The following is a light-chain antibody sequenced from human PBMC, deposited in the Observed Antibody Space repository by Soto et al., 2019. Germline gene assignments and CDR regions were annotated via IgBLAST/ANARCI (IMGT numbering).Light chain of an antibody. CDR2: GAS. J-gene: IGKJ4*01. Sequence: DIVMAQSPAPLSVAPGERVTFSCRASQGVSRKLAWYQHKPGQAPRLLISGASTGATGIPARFSGSGSGTEFTLTISSLQYEECAIYYCQQYHTWPITFGGGSKVDIK. CDR1: QGVSRK. V-gene: IGKV3-15*01. CDR3: QQYHTWPIT.